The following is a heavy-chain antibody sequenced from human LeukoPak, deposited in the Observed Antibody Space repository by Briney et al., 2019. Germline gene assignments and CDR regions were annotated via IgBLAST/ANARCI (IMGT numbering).Heavy chain of an antibody. J-gene: IGHJ5*02. D-gene: IGHD1-26*01. CDR3: ARDKVPDGRWEVDL. CDR1: GFTLSAYT. V-gene: IGHV3-23*01. CDR2: IFSGGST. Sequence: GGSLRLSCAASGFTLSAYTMSWVRQPPGKGLEWVSTIFSGGSTYYVDSVKGRFTISRDLSKNTVYLQINSLRAEDTAIYFCARDKVPDGRWEVDLWGQGTPVTASS.